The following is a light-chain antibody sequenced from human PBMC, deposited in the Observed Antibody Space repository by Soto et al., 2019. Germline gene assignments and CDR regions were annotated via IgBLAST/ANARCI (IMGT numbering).Light chain of an antibody. J-gene: IGKJ1*01. CDR2: DAS. CDR1: QSVSSY. V-gene: IGKV3-11*01. CDR3: QQRSNWWA. Sequence: EIVLTQSPATLFLSPGERATLSCRASQSVSSYLAWYQQKPGQAPRLLIYDASNRATGIPARFSGSGSGTDFTLTISSLEPDDFAVYYCQQRSNWWAFGQGTKVEIK.